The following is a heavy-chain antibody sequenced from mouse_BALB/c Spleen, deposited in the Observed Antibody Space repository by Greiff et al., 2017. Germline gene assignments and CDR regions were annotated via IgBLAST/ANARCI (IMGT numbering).Heavy chain of an antibody. J-gene: IGHJ4*01. D-gene: IGHD1-2*01. Sequence: EVKVVESGGGLVQPGGSLKLSCAASGFTFTSFGMHWVSQAPEQGLEWVAYISSGSSTIYYADTVKGRFTISRDNTKNTLFLQMTSLRSEDTAMYYCAGRYGYAYNAMDSWGQGTSVTVSS. CDR2: ISSGSSTI. CDR3: AGRYGYAYNAMDS. V-gene: IGHV5-17*02. CDR1: GFTFTSFG.